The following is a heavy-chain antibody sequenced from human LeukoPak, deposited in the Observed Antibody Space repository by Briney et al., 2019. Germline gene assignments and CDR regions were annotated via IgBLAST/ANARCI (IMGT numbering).Heavy chain of an antibody. V-gene: IGHV4-59*08. CDR1: GDSISSYY. Sequence: SETLSLTCTVSGDSISSYYWNWIRQPPGKGLEWIGYIYFSGSTNYNPSLKSRVTISVDTSKNQFSLKLSSVTAADTAVYYCARIYGGNSDWFDPWGQGTLVTVSS. CDR3: ARIYGGNSDWFDP. J-gene: IGHJ5*02. D-gene: IGHD4-17*01. CDR2: IYFSGST.